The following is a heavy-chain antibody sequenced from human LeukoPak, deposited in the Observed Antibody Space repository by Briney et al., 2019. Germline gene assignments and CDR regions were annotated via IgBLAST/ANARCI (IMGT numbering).Heavy chain of an antibody. J-gene: IGHJ4*02. D-gene: IGHD1-26*01. CDR2: IYDSGST. CDR3: ANDDGSRSYSVY. CDR1: GGSISSYY. Sequence: PSETLSLTCTVSGGSISSYYWSWIRQPTEKGLEWIGYIYDSGSTNYNPSLKSRVTISVDTSKNQFSLKLSSVTAADTAVYYCANDDGSRSYSVYWSQGTLVTVSS. V-gene: IGHV4-59*03.